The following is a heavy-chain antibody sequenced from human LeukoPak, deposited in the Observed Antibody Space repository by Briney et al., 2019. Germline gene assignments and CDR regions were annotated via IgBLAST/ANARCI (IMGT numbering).Heavy chain of an antibody. CDR2: INTNTGNP. CDR1: GYTFTSCA. D-gene: IGHD6-13*01. Sequence: ASVKVSCKAAGYTFTSCAMNWVRQAPGQGLEWMGWINTNTGNPTYAQGLTGGLVFALDTSVSTAYLQISSLKAEDTAVYYCATLYSSSSGYWGEGTLVTVSS. CDR3: ATLYSSSSGY. V-gene: IGHV7-4-1*02. J-gene: IGHJ4*02.